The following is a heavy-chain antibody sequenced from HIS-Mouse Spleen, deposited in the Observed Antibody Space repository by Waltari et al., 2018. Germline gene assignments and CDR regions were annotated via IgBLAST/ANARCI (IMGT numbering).Heavy chain of an antibody. J-gene: IGHJ3*02. V-gene: IGHV3-74*01. CDR2: INSEGSST. Sequence: EVQLVESGGGLVQPGGSLRLSCAASGFTFSSYWMHWVRQAPGKGLVWVSRINSEGSSTSYADSVKGRFTISRDNAKNTLYLQMNSLRAEDTAVYYSARDLELDAFDIWGQGTMVTVSS. D-gene: IGHD1-1*01. CDR3: ARDLELDAFDI. CDR1: GFTFSSYW.